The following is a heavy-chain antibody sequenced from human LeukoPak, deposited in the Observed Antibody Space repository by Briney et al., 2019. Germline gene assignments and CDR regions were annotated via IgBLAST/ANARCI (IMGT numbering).Heavy chain of an antibody. Sequence: SETLSLTCVVYGGSFSGYYWSWIRQPPGKGLEWIGSIYHSGSTYYNPSLKSRVTISVDTSKNQFSLRLTSVTAADTAAYYCARRYCSGADCYGGDSYYYMDVWGKGTTVTISS. J-gene: IGHJ6*03. CDR3: ARRYCSGADCYGGDSYYYMDV. CDR2: IYHSGST. D-gene: IGHD2-2*01. CDR1: GGSFSGYY. V-gene: IGHV4-34*01.